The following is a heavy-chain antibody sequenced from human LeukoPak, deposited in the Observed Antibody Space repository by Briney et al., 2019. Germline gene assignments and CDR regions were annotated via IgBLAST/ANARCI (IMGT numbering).Heavy chain of an antibody. CDR1: GYTFTSYA. CDR2: INTNTGNP. V-gene: IGHV7-4-1*02. CDR3: ARSTAAIGFAFDI. Sequence: ASVKVSCKASGYTFTSYAMNWVRQAPGQGLEWMGWINTNTGNPTYAQGFTGRFVFSLDTSVSTAYLQISSLKVEDTAVYYCARSTAAIGFAFDIWGRGTMVTVSS. J-gene: IGHJ3*02. D-gene: IGHD2-2*02.